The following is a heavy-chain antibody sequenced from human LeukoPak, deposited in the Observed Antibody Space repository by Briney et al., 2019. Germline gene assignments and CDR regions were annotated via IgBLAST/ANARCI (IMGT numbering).Heavy chain of an antibody. Sequence: GGSLRLSCAASGFTFSDYYMTWIRQAPGKGLEWVAHIDTSTTITYYADSVKGRFTISRDNAKDSLYLQMNSLRAEDTAVYYCARENRIVGATHDAFDIWGQGTMVTVSS. V-gene: IGHV3-11*05. CDR3: ARENRIVGATHDAFDI. CDR2: IDTSTTIT. J-gene: IGHJ3*02. D-gene: IGHD1-26*01. CDR1: GFTFSDYY.